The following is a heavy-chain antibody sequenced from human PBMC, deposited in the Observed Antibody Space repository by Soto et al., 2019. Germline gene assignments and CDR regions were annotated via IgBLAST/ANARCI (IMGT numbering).Heavy chain of an antibody. Sequence: QISLKESGPPLVKPTQTLTLNCTFSGFSFSTGGVGVGWIRRPPGKALEWLALIYWDDDKRYRPSLKTRLTITKDTSKNQVVLTMTNMDPVDTATYYCARAQWCGDPFDYWGQGTLVTVSS. D-gene: IGHD3-10*01. CDR1: GFSFSTGGVG. V-gene: IGHV2-5*02. CDR2: IYWDDDK. J-gene: IGHJ4*02. CDR3: ARAQWCGDPFDY.